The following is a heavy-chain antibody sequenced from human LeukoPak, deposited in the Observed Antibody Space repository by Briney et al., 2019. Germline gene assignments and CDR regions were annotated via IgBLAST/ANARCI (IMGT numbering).Heavy chain of an antibody. Sequence: GGSLRLSCAASGFTFSNAWMSWVRQAQGKGLGRVGRIKSKTDGGTTDYAAPVKGRFTISRDDSKNTLYLQMNSLKTEDTAVYYCTTDNVRYYDSSGYYRPFDYWGQGTLVTVSS. J-gene: IGHJ4*02. CDR2: IKSKTDGGTT. D-gene: IGHD3-22*01. CDR3: TTDNVRYYDSSGYYRPFDY. CDR1: GFTFSNAW. V-gene: IGHV3-15*01.